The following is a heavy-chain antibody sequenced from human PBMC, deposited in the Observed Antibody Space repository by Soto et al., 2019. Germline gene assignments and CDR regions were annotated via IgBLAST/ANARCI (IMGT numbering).Heavy chain of an antibody. CDR1: GYTFTSYG. D-gene: IGHD5-18*01. CDR2: ISAYNGNT. V-gene: IGHV1-18*01. CDR3: ARMLAGYSYGLFDP. Sequence: ASVKVSCKASGYTFTSYGISWVRQAPGQGLEWMGWISAYNGNTNYAQKLQGRVTMTTDTSTSTAYMELRSLRSDDTAVYYCARMLAGYSYGLFDPWGQGTLVTVSS. J-gene: IGHJ5*02.